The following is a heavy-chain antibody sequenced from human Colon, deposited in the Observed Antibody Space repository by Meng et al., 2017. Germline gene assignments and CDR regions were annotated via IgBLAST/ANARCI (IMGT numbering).Heavy chain of an antibody. CDR2: IFYSGRT. Sequence: SETLSLTCNVSGDSISGSRYYWGWIRQSPGKGLEYIATIFYSGRTYYNPSLKSRVTMSVDTTNNQFSLKLSSVTAADTAVYYCVRERGSYSGGEFEYWGQGTRVTGYS. V-gene: IGHV4-39*07. D-gene: IGHD3-22*01. J-gene: IGHJ4*02. CDR1: GDSISGSRYY. CDR3: VRERGSYSGGEFEY.